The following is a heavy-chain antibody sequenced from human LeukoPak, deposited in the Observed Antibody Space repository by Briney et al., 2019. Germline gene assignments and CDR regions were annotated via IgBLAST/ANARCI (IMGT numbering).Heavy chain of an antibody. CDR2: ISFDGSKT. V-gene: IGHV3-30-3*01. Sequence: GGSLRLSCAASGFTFSSYAMHWVRQAPGKGLEWVAVISFDGSKTYYADSLKGRCTISRDNSKNTLYLQMNSLRAEDTAAYYCARDRQPYYHYYGMDLWGQGTTVTVSS. CDR3: ARDRQPYYHYYGMDL. CDR1: GFTFSSYA. D-gene: IGHD6-6*01. J-gene: IGHJ6*02.